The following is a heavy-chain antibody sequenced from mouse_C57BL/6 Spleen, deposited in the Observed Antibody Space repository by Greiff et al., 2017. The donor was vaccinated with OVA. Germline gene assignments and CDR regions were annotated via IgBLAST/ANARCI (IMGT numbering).Heavy chain of an antibody. CDR1: GYAFSSYW. CDR2: IYPGDGDT. J-gene: IGHJ2*01. D-gene: IGHD2-4*01. CDR3: ARSFYDYDVYYFDY. V-gene: IGHV1-80*01. Sequence: VKLVESGAELVKPGASVKISCKASGYAFSSYWMNWVKQRPGKGLEWIGQIYPGDGDTNYNGKFKGKATLTADKSSSTAYMQLSSLTSEDSAVYFCARSFYDYDVYYFDYWGQGTTLTVSS.